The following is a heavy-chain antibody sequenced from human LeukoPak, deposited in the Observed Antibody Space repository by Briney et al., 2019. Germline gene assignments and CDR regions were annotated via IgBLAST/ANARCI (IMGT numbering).Heavy chain of an antibody. V-gene: IGHV4-59*13. CDR3: AREGHDLSGYIDL. CDR2: IYHNGSS. Sequence: PSETLSLTCSVSGASIRPYFWTWIRQPPGKGLEWLAYIYHNGSSHYNPSLKSRVTMSVDTTKNQFSLKMTSVTAADTAVYYCAREGHDLSGYIDLWGQGILVTVST. J-gene: IGHJ5*02. CDR1: GASIRPYF. D-gene: IGHD5-12*01.